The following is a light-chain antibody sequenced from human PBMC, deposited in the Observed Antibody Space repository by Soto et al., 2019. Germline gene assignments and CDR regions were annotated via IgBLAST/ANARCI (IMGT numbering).Light chain of an antibody. CDR3: MQTLQTPLT. CDR1: RSLYSGGYTY. Sequence: DIVMTQSPFSLPVTPGEPASISCRSSRSLYSGGYTYLDWYLQMPGQPPQLLISFGSNRASGVPDRFSGSGSGTDFTLEINRVEAEDLRVYYCMQTLQTPLTFGGGTKVEI. V-gene: IGKV2-28*01. CDR2: FGS. J-gene: IGKJ4*01.